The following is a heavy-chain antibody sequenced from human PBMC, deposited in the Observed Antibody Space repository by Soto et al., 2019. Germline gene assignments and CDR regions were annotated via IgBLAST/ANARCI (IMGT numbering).Heavy chain of an antibody. D-gene: IGHD1-7*01. J-gene: IGHJ5*02. V-gene: IGHV4-39*01. CDR1: GGSISSSSYY. CDR2: IYYSGST. CDR3: ARQPSFGRITGTTVSSLTRWFDP. Sequence: PSETLSLTCTVSGGSISSSSYYWGWIRQPPGKGLEWIGSIYYSGSTYYNPSLKSRVTISVDTSKNQFSLKLSSVTAADTAVYYCARQPSFGRITGTTVSSLTRWFDPWGQGTLVTVS.